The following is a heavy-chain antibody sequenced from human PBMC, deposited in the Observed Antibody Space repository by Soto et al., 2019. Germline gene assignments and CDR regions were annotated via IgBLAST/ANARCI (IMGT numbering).Heavy chain of an antibody. D-gene: IGHD6-19*01. V-gene: IGHV3-23*01. CDR2: ISGSGGTT. CDR1: GFTFSSYA. CDR3: AKTANGWFSAFDI. Sequence: EVQLLESGGGLVQPGGSLRLSCAASGFTFSSYAMSWVRQAPGKGLDWVSAISGSGGTTYYADSVKGRFTFSRDNSKNTLYLQMNSLRAEDTAVYYCAKTANGWFSAFDIWGQGTMVTVSS. J-gene: IGHJ3*02.